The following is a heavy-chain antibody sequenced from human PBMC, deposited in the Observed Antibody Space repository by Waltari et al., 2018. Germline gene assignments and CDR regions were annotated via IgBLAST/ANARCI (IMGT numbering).Heavy chain of an antibody. J-gene: IGHJ1*01. D-gene: IGHD5-18*01. Sequence: WIRQPAGKGLEWIGEINHSGSTNYNPSLKSRVTISVDTSKNQFSLKLSSVTAADTAVYYCARGASWIQLWLYAEYFQHWGQGTLVTVSS. CDR3: ARGASWIQLWLYAEYFQH. V-gene: IGHV4-34*01. CDR2: INHSGST.